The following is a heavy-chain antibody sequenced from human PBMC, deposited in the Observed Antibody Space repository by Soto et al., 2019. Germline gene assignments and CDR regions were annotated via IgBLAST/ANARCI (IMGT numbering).Heavy chain of an antibody. V-gene: IGHV3-23*01. CDR3: AKVGYDTFGYYLRYFDC. CDR2: ISGSGNTI. CDR1: GFTFSTNA. Sequence: PGESLKISCAASGFTFSTNAMSWVRQAPGMGLEFVSLISGSGNTIYYADSVKGRFTISRDNSKNTLSLQMNSLRAEDTAVYYCAKVGYDTFGYYLRYFDCWGQGTLVTVSS. D-gene: IGHD3-3*01. J-gene: IGHJ4*02.